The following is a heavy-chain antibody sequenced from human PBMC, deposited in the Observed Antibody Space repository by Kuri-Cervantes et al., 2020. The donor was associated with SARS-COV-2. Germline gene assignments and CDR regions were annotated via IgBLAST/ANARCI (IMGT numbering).Heavy chain of an antibody. J-gene: IGHJ4*02. CDR2: IKQDGSEK. CDR1: GFTFNSYS. D-gene: IGHD2-15*01. V-gene: IGHV3-7*01. Sequence: GESPKISCAASGFTFNSYSMNWVRQAPGKGLEWVANIKQDGSEKYYVDSVKGRFTISRDNAKNSLYLQMNSLRAEDTAVYYCAREAFGYCSGGSCYSHYWGQGTLVTVSS. CDR3: AREAFGYCSGGSCYSHY.